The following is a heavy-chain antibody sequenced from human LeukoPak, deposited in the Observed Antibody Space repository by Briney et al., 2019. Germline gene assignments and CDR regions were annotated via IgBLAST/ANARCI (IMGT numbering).Heavy chain of an antibody. Sequence: SWVRKPPGKGLEWVGFIRTKTYGKTIEYAASVIGRFIISRDDSKCIAYLQMNSLKTEDTALYYGTRVPCLSEWTAYCSSFDYWGQGSLVTVSS. V-gene: IGHV3-49*02. CDR3: TRVPCLSEWTAYCSSFDY. J-gene: IGHJ4*02. CDR2: IRTKTYGKTI. D-gene: IGHD2-21*02.